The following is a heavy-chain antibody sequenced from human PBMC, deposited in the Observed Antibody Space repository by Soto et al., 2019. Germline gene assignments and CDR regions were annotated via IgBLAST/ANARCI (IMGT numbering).Heavy chain of an antibody. J-gene: IGHJ4*02. CDR1: GFTFDDHA. CDR2: ISWNSGSI. Sequence: GGSLRLSCAASGFTFDDHAMHWVRQAPGKGLEWVSGISWNSGSIGYADSVKGRFTISRDNAKNSLYLQMNSLRAEDTALYYCAKDILVMVSGGYFDYWGQGTLVTVSS. CDR3: AKDILVMVSGGYFDY. V-gene: IGHV3-9*01. D-gene: IGHD2-8*01.